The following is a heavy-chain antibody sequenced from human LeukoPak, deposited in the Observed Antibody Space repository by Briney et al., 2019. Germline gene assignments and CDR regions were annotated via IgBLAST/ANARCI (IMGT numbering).Heavy chain of an antibody. CDR3: ARRRVYCSSTSCYMSPQRGYFQH. CDR1: GGSFSGYY. CDR2: INHSGST. Sequence: SETLSLTCAVYGGSFSGYYWSRIRQPPGKGLEWIGEINHSGSTNYNPSLKSRVTISVDTSKHQFSLNLSSVTAADTAVYYCARRRVYCSSTSCYMSPQRGYFQHWGQGTLVTVSS. V-gene: IGHV4-34*01. J-gene: IGHJ1*01. D-gene: IGHD2-2*02.